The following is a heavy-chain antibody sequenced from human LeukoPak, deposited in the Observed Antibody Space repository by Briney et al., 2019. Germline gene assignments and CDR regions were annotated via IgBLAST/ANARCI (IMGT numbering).Heavy chain of an antibody. CDR1: GGSISSGGYY. V-gene: IGHV4-31*03. CDR3: AREPLFVPPDY. D-gene: IGHD2-2*01. CDR2: IFYSGST. J-gene: IGHJ4*02. Sequence: SETLSLTCTVSGGSISSGGYYWSWIRQHPGKGLEWIGYIFYSGSTYYNPSLKGRFTISVDTTKNQFSLKLSSVTAADTAVYYCAREPLFVPPDYWGQGTLVTVSS.